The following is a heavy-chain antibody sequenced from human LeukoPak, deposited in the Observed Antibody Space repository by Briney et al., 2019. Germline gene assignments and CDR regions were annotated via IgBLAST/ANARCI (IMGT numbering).Heavy chain of an antibody. CDR3: ARSLFYYDSSGYQIDY. J-gene: IGHJ4*02. CDR2: ISAYNGNT. D-gene: IGHD3-22*01. V-gene: IGHV1-18*04. Sequence: GASVKVSCKASGYTFTGYYMHWVRQAPGQGLEWMGWISAYNGNTNYAQKLQGRVTMTTDTSTSTAYMELRSLRSDDTAVYYCARSLFYYDSSGYQIDYWGQGTLVTVSS. CDR1: GYTFTGYY.